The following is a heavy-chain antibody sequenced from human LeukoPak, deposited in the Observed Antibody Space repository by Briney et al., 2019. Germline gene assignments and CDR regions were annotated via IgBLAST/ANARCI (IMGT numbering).Heavy chain of an antibody. CDR1: GFTFSSYA. Sequence: GGSLRLSCAASGFTFSSYAMHWVRLAPGKGLEWVAVISYDGSNKYYADSVKGRFTISRDNSKNTLYLQMNSLRAEDTAVYYCARDRAYGDYRDAFDIWGQGTMVTVSS. V-gene: IGHV3-30*04. J-gene: IGHJ3*02. D-gene: IGHD4-17*01. CDR3: ARDRAYGDYRDAFDI. CDR2: ISYDGSNK.